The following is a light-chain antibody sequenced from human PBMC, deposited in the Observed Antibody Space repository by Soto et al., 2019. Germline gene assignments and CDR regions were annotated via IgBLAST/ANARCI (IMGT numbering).Light chain of an antibody. CDR1: SSDVDGYNY. CDR3: CSYAGSYTSYV. Sequence: QSALTPPRSVSGSPGQSVTISCTGTSSDVDGYNYVSWYQQHPGKAPKLMIYDVSERPSGVPDRFSGSKSGNTASLTISGLQAEDEADYYCCSYAGSYTSYVFGTGTKVTVL. CDR2: DVS. J-gene: IGLJ1*01. V-gene: IGLV2-11*01.